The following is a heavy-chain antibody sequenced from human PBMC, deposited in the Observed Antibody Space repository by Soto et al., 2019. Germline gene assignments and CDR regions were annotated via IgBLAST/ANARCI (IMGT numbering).Heavy chain of an antibody. CDR2: MNPNSGNT. CDR1: GYTFASYD. V-gene: IGHV1-8*01. J-gene: IGHJ6*03. CDR3: ARDLRFLEWFPQTDSNYMDV. D-gene: IGHD3-3*01. Sequence: ASVKVSCKPSGYTFASYDITWVRQATGQGLEWMGWMNPNSGNTGYAQKFQGRVTMTRNTSISTAYMELSSLRSEDTAVYYCARDLRFLEWFPQTDSNYMDVWGKGTTVTVSS.